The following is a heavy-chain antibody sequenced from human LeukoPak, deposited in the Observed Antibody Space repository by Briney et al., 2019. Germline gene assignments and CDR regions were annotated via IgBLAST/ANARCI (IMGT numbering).Heavy chain of an antibody. J-gene: IGHJ4*02. D-gene: IGHD5-18*01. V-gene: IGHV1-2*02. CDR3: ARTDTAMVTVGDY. Sequence: GASVKDSCKASGYSFTGYYIHWVRQAPGQGLDWMGWINPSSDGTNYAQKLQGGVTMTTDTSTSTAYMELRSLRSDDTAVYYCARTDTAMVTVGDYWGQGTLVTVSS. CDR1: GYSFTGYY. CDR2: INPSSDGT.